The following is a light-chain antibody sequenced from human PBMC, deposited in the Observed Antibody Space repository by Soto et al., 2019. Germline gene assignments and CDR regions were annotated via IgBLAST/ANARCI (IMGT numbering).Light chain of an antibody. CDR2: GAS. V-gene: IGKV3-15*01. Sequence: ETGVTQSPGTLYVSPGERATLSCRASQSVSGKLAWYQQKPGKAPRLLIYGASTRATGLPARFSGSGSGSEVTLTISSLQSEDFAVYYCQQYAYWAYTFGQGTKLGIK. CDR3: QQYAYWAYT. CDR1: QSVSGK. J-gene: IGKJ2*01.